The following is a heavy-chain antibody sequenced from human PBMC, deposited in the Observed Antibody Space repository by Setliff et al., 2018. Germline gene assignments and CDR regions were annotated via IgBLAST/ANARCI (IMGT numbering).Heavy chain of an antibody. CDR2: IYYRGDT. V-gene: IGHV4-39*07. CDR1: GASLSSGTYY. D-gene: IGHD3-16*01. J-gene: IGHJ5*02. CDR3: ARDRRGGYGAINWFDP. Sequence: SETLSLTCTVSGASLSSGTYYWGWIRQPPGKGLEWIGRIYYRGDTYYNASLKGRLRVSMDSSKNQFYLDLSSVTAADTAVYYCARDRRGGYGAINWFDPWGQGTLVTVSS.